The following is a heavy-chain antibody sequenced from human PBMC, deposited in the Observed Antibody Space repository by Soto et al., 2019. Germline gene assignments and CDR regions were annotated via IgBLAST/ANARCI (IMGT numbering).Heavy chain of an antibody. D-gene: IGHD3-3*01. J-gene: IGHJ4*02. CDR3: ARQTALRLRFLEWLLSPQFDY. CDR2: IYYSGST. CDR1: GGSISSSSDY. V-gene: IGHV4-39*01. Sequence: SETLSLTCTVSGGSISSSSDYWGWIRQPPGKGLEWIGSIYYSGSTYYNPSLKSRVTISVDTSKNQFSLKLSSVTAADTAVYYCARQTALRLRFLEWLLSPQFDYWGQGTLVTVSS.